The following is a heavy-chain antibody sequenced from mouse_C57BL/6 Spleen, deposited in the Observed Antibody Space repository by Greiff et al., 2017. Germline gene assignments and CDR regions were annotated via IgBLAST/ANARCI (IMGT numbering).Heavy chain of an antibody. D-gene: IGHD1-1*01. Sequence: VQLQQSGPELVKPGASVKISCKASGYAFSSSWMNWVKQRPGKGLEWIGRIYPGDGDTNYNGKFKGKATLTADKSSSTAYMQLSSLTSEDSAVYFCARSELLRYHFGYWGQGTTLTVSS. CDR1: GYAFSSSW. CDR3: ARSELLRYHFGY. V-gene: IGHV1-82*01. CDR2: IYPGDGDT. J-gene: IGHJ2*01.